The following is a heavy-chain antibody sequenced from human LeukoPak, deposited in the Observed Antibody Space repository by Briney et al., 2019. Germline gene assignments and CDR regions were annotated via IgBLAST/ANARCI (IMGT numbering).Heavy chain of an antibody. CDR2: ISSSSSTI. CDR3: ARESRRYCSSTSCYSVY. Sequence: GGSLRPSCAASGFTFSSYSMNWVRQAPGKGLEWVSYISSSSSTIYYADSVKGRFTISRDNAKNSLYLQMNSLRAEDTAVYYCARESRRYCSSTSCYSVYWGQGTLVTVSS. J-gene: IGHJ4*02. CDR1: GFTFSSYS. V-gene: IGHV3-48*01. D-gene: IGHD2-2*01.